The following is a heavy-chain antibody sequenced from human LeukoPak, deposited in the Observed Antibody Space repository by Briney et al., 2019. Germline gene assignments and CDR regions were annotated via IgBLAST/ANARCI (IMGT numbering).Heavy chain of an antibody. D-gene: IGHD1-1*01. V-gene: IGHV3-30*02. CDR3: AKEYGYDYNYFYSMDV. Sequence: GGSLRLSYAASGITFSSYGMHWVRQVPGKGLEWVAFIRYDGSHKYYADSVKGRFTISRDNSKNTLYLQMNSLRAEDTAVYFCAKEYGYDYNYFYSMDVWGKGTTVTISS. CDR2: IRYDGSHK. J-gene: IGHJ6*03. CDR1: GITFSSYG.